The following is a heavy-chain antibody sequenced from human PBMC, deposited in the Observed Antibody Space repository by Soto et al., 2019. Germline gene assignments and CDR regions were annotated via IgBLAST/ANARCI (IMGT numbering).Heavy chain of an antibody. V-gene: IGHV4-59*11. Sequence: DMLSVKWGVVGGSSSNHYWSRILKHPGKGLEWIGYIYYSGSTYYNPSLKSRVTISVDTSKNQFSLKLSSVTAADTAVYYCARDLRSYSSSWSTSNWFDPWGQGTLVTVSS. CDR2: IYYSGST. J-gene: IGHJ5*02. D-gene: IGHD6-13*01. CDR1: GGSSSNHY. CDR3: ARDLRSYSSSWSTSNWFDP.